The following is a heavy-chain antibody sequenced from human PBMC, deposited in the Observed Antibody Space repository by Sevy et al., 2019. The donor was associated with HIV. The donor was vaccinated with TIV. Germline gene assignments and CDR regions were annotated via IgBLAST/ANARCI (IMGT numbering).Heavy chain of an antibody. J-gene: IGHJ3*02. Sequence: ASVKVSCKASGYTFTSYGISWVRQAPGQGLEWMGWISAYNGNTNYAQKLQGRVTMTTDTSTSTAYMELRSLRSDDTAVYYCASAGKHGSFSSLGAFDIWGQGTMVTVSS. CDR1: GYTFTSYG. CDR2: ISAYNGNT. D-gene: IGHD6-13*01. V-gene: IGHV1-18*01. CDR3: ASAGKHGSFSSLGAFDI.